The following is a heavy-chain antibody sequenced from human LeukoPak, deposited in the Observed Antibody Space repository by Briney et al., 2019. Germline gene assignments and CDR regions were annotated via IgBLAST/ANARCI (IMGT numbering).Heavy chain of an antibody. J-gene: IGHJ6*03. Sequence: ASVKVSCKASGFSSYAISWVRQAPGQGLEWMGGIIPAFGTTNYAQKFQGRVTVTTDESTSKVYMELSGLRFEDTAVYYCAKADYGEYYYMDVWGKGTTVTVSS. D-gene: IGHD4-17*01. CDR1: GFSSYA. CDR2: IIPAFGTT. CDR3: AKADYGEYYYMDV. V-gene: IGHV1-69*05.